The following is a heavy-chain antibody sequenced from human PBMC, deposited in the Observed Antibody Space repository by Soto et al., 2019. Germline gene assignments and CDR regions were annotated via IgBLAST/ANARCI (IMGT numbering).Heavy chain of an antibody. CDR2: IKGDGSST. D-gene: IGHD3-10*01. J-gene: IGHJ6*02. CDR3: ARVGSGERYPHYYYCMDV. CDR1: GFTFSSYW. V-gene: IGHV3-74*01. Sequence: GGSLRLSCVGSGFTFSSYWMHWVRQTPGKGLVWVSRIKGDGSSTSYADSVTGRFTISRDNAKNTLYLQMNSLRAEDTAVYYCARVGSGERYPHYYYCMDVWGQGTTVTVSS.